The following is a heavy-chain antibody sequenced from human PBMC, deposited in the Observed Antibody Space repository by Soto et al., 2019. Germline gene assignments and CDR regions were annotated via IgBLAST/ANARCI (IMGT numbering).Heavy chain of an antibody. Sequence: SVKVSCKASGGSFSNYGISWVRQAPGQGLEWMGGIIPVFGTPHYAQKFQDRVTITADESTSTVYMEVSSLTSDDTAVYYCARGDATKIIVTTYYSLDVWGQGTTVTVS. CDR2: IIPVFGTP. J-gene: IGHJ6*02. CDR1: GGSFSNYG. D-gene: IGHD3-22*01. CDR3: ARGDATKIIVTTYYSLDV. V-gene: IGHV1-69*13.